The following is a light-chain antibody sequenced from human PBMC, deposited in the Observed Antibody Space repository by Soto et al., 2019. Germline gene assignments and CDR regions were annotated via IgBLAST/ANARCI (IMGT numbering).Light chain of an antibody. CDR3: QQDNNWPPWT. V-gene: IGKV3-15*01. Sequence: EIVMTQSPATLSVSPGERATLSCRASQSVSSNLAWYQQKPGQAPRLLIYGASTRATGIPARFSGSGSETELTLTIRSLQSEDFAVYYCQQDNNWPPWTFGQGTKVEIK. J-gene: IGKJ1*01. CDR2: GAS. CDR1: QSVSSN.